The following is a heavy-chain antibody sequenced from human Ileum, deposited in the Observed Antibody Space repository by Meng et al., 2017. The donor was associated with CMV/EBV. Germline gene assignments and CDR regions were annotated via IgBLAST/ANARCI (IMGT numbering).Heavy chain of an antibody. D-gene: IGHD5-12*01. V-gene: IGHV3-74*01. CDR1: GFTFSSHW. CDR2: ITSDGSST. CDR3: ARGHSGYGRFDC. Sequence: GESLKISCAASGFTFSSHWMHWVRQAPGRGLVWVSRITSDGSSTSYADFVKGRFTISRDNAKDTMYLQMNSLRDEDTAVCYCARGHSGYGRFDCWGQGTLVTVSS. J-gene: IGHJ5*01.